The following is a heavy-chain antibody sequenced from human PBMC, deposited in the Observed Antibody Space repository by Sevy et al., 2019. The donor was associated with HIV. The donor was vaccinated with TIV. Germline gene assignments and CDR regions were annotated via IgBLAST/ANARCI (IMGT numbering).Heavy chain of an antibody. CDR2: ISAYNGNT. J-gene: IGHJ5*02. CDR3: ARSLWFGELSRLYNWFDP. CDR1: GYTFTSYG. Sequence: ASVKVSCKASGYTFTSYGISWVRQAPGQGLEWMGWISAYNGNTNYAQKLQGRVTMTTDTSTGTAYMGLRSLRSDDTAVYYCARSLWFGELSRLYNWFDPWGQGTLVTVSS. V-gene: IGHV1-18*01. D-gene: IGHD3-10*01.